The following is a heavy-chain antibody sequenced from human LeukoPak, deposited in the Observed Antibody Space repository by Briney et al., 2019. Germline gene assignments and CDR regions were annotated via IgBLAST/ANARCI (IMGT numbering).Heavy chain of an antibody. CDR3: TRRLMTTVNDY. CDR2: IRSKANDHAT. D-gene: IGHD4-17*01. J-gene: IGHJ4*02. Sequence: GGSLRLSCAGSGFTFSGSAMHWVRQSPGKGLEWEGRIRSKANDHATAYAASVRGRFTISRDDSENTAYLQMNSLKTEDTAIYYCTRRLMTTVNDYWGQGTLVTVSS. V-gene: IGHV3-73*01. CDR1: GFTFSGSA.